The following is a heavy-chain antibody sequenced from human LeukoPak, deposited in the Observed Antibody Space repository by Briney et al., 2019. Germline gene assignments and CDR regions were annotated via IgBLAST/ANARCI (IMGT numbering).Heavy chain of an antibody. CDR1: GGSISGYY. V-gene: IGHV4-59*08. J-gene: IGHJ4*02. CDR3: ARRLFDY. CDR2: IYYSGST. Sequence: SETLSLTCTVSGGSISGYYWSWIRQPPGKGLEWIGYIYYSGSTDYNPSPKSRLTISVDTSKNQFSLKLSSVTAADTAVYYCARRLFDYWGQGTLVTVSS.